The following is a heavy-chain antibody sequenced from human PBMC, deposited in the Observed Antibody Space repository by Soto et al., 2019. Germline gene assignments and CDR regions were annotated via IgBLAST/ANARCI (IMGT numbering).Heavy chain of an antibody. CDR1: GGTFSSYT. CDR2: IIPILGMA. J-gene: IGHJ4*02. CDR3: ARDSSSWYDPAPFDY. D-gene: IGHD6-13*01. V-gene: IGHV1-69*04. Sequence: ASVKVSCKASGGTFSSYTISWVRQAPGQGLEWMGRIIPILGMANYAQKFQGRVTITADKSTSTAYMELSSLRSEDTAVYYCARDSSSWYDPAPFDYWGQGTLVTVSS.